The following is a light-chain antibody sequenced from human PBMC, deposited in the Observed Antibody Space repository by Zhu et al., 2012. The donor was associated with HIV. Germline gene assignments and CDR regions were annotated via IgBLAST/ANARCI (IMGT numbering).Light chain of an antibody. J-gene: IGKJ4*01. CDR1: QSASIF. CDR2: DAT. Sequence: IVLTQSPATLSLSPGERATLSCRASQSASIFVAWYQQRPGQAPKLLIYDATKRATGIPARFSGSGSGTDFTLTISSLEPEDFALYYCQQRRNWPLTFGGGTKVEI. V-gene: IGKV3-11*01. CDR3: QQRRNWPLT.